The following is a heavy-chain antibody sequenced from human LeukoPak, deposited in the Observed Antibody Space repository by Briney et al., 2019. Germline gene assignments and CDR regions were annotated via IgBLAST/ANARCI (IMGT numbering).Heavy chain of an antibody. D-gene: IGHD2-2*01. J-gene: IGHJ6*02. V-gene: IGHV3-23*01. CDR1: GFTFSSYA. CDR3: ARDPLRPESYQLPHYYYYYGMDV. Sequence: GGSLRLSCAASGFTFSSYAMSWVRQAPGKGLEWVSAISGSGSSTYYADSVKGRFTISRDNSKNTLYLQMNSLRSEDTAVYYCARDPLRPESYQLPHYYYYYGMDVWGQGTTVTVSS. CDR2: ISGSGSST.